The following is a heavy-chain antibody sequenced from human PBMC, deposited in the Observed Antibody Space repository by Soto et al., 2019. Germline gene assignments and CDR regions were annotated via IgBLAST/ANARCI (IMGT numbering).Heavy chain of an antibody. Sequence: QVQLQESGPGLVKPSETLYLTCTVSGGSISRYYWSWIRQPPGKGLEWIGYIYYRGRTNYNPSLKSRVTRSVDTSTNQFSRKLSSVPAADTAVYSCARGWGAVAGKFYYYYIDVWGQGTTVTVSS. CDR1: GGSISRYY. V-gene: IGHV4-59*08. J-gene: IGHJ6*03. CDR2: IYYRGRT. D-gene: IGHD6-19*01. CDR3: ARGWGAVAGKFYYYYIDV.